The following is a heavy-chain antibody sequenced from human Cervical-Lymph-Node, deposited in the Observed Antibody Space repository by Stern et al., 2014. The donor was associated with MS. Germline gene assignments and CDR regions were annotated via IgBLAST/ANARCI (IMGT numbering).Heavy chain of an antibody. J-gene: IGHJ6*02. CDR3: AVRYCSGGRCYSVPDV. D-gene: IGHD2-15*01. CDR1: EYTHNNYL. CDR2: INPSGAT. Sequence: QVQLVQSGSEVKKPGASVKVSCKASEYTHNNYLIYWVRQAPGQRPDWMGVINPSGATNYAQKVQDRVTMTTDASTSTFYMELSRLRSEDTAVYYCAVRYCSGGRCYSVPDVWGQGTTVIVSS. V-gene: IGHV1-46*02.